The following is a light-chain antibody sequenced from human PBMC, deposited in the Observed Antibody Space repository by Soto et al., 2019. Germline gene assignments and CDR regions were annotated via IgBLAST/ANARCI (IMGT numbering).Light chain of an antibody. V-gene: IGLV2-14*01. CDR3: SSYTSSSTPWV. J-gene: IGLJ3*02. CDR1: SSDVGGYNY. Sequence: SALTQPASVSGSPGQSITISCTGTSSDVGGYNYVSWYQQHPGKAPKLMIYDVSNRPSGVSNRFSGSKSGNMASLTISGLQAEDEADYYCSSYTSSSTPWVFGGGTKLTVL. CDR2: DVS.